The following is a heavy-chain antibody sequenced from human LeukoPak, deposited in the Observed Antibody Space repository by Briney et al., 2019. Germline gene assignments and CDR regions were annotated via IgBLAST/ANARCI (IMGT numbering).Heavy chain of an antibody. CDR3: ARDRGAYCGGDCYLGFDY. CDR1: GFTFSSYT. Sequence: GGPLRLSCAASGFTFSSYTMNWVRQAPGKGLEWVSSIAGSSGYISYADSVKGRFTISRDNAKKSLYLQMTSLTAEDTAVYYCARDRGAYCGGDCYLGFDYWGRGTLVTVSS. D-gene: IGHD2-21*02. V-gene: IGHV3-21*01. J-gene: IGHJ4*01. CDR2: IAGSSGYI.